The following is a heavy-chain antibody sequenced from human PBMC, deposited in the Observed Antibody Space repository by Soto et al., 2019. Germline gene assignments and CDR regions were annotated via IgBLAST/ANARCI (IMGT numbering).Heavy chain of an antibody. CDR2: IIPIFGTA. Sequence: ASVKVSCKASGGTFSSYAISWVRQAPGQGLEWMGGIIPIFGTANYAQKFQGRVTITADESTSTAYMELSSLRSEDTAVYYCAVTYYYGSGSYYSAGSPPDCWGQGTLVTVSS. CDR3: AVTYYYGSGSYYSAGSPPDC. CDR1: GGTFSSYA. V-gene: IGHV1-69*13. D-gene: IGHD3-10*01. J-gene: IGHJ4*02.